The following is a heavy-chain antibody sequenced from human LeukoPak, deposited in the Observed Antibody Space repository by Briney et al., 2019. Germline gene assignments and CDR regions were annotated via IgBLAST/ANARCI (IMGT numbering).Heavy chain of an antibody. V-gene: IGHV4-59*08. J-gene: IGHJ4*02. CDR3: ARHSPHIAVAGIFFDS. CDR1: GGSITSYF. CDR2: IYYRVST. Sequence: PSETLSLTCTVSGGSITSYFWSWIRQPPGKGLEGIGFIYYRVSTNYNPSPKCRLTISVDPSKNQFSLKLSSVTAADTAVYYCARHSPHIAVAGIFFDSWGQGALVTVSS. D-gene: IGHD6-19*01.